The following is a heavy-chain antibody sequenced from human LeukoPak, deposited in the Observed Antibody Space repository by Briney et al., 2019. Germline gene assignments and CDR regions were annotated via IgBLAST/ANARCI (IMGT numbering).Heavy chain of an antibody. CDR2: IYTSGST. V-gene: IGHV4-61*02. J-gene: IGHJ3*02. D-gene: IGHD4-17*01. CDR3: AGPTTADEGRAFDI. CDR1: GGSISSGSYY. Sequence: SQTLSLTCTVSGGSISSGSYYWSWIRQPAGKGLEWIGRIYTSGSTNYNPSLKSRVTISVDTSKNQFSLKLSSVTAADTAVYYCAGPTTADEGRAFDIWGQGTVVTVSS.